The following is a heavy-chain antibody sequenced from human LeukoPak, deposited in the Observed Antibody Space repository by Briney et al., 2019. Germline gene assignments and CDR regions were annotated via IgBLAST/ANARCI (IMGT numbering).Heavy chain of an antibody. Sequence: GGSLRLSCAASGFTSSNFAMNWVRQAPGKGLECVSSISGSTGRTYYADSVKGRFSISRDNSKNTVYLEMNSLRAEDTALYFCAKASCGSECFYIMEVCGEGKMVTVSS. CDR3: AKASCGSECFYIMEV. D-gene: IGHD6-25*01. V-gene: IGHV3-23*01. J-gene: IGHJ6*01. CDR1: GFTSSNFA. CDR2: ISGSTGRT.